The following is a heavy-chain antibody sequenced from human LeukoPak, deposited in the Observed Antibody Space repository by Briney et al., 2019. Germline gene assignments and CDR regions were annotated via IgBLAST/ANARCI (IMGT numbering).Heavy chain of an antibody. D-gene: IGHD6-13*01. CDR2: INHSGST. V-gene: IGHV4-34*01. Sequence: SETLSLTCAVYGGSFSGYYWSWIRQPPGKGLEWIGEINHSGSTNYNPSLKSRVTISVDTSKNQFSLKLSSVTAADTAVYYCARMVVRTISSSRRLGWFDPWGQGTLVTVSS. CDR3: ARMVVRTISSSRRLGWFDP. J-gene: IGHJ5*02. CDR1: GGSFSGYY.